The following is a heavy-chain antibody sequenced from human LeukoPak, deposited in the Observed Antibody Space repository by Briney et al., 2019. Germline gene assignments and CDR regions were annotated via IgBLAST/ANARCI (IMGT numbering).Heavy chain of an antibody. CDR1: GYTFTSYY. J-gene: IGHJ6*03. CDR3: ARGTDGNLKYYMDV. Sequence: ASVKVSCKASGYTFTSYYMHWVRQAPGQGLEWMGWISTDTGNPTYVQGFTGRFVFSLDTSVSTAYLQISGLKAEDTAVYYCARGTDGNLKYYMDVWGKGTTVTVSS. V-gene: IGHV7-4-1*02. D-gene: IGHD4-23*01. CDR2: ISTDTGNP.